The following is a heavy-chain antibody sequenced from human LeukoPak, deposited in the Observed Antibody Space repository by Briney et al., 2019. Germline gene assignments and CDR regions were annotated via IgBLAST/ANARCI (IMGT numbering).Heavy chain of an antibody. Sequence: SETLSLTCTVSGGSISSYYWSWIRQPPGKGLEWIGHIYYGGSTNYNPSLKSRVAISVDTSKNQFSLKVSSVTAVDTAVYYCARVGCSSTSCSTNYGMDVWGQGATVTVSS. D-gene: IGHD2-2*02. V-gene: IGHV4-59*01. CDR3: ARVGCSSTSCSTNYGMDV. CDR1: GGSISSYY. J-gene: IGHJ6*02. CDR2: IYYGGST.